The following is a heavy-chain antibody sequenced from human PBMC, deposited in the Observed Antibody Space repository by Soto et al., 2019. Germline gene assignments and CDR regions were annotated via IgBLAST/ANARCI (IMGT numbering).Heavy chain of an antibody. Sequence: GSSVKVSCKASGYTFTSYGISLLRLAPGQGLEWMGWISAYNGNTNYAQKLQGRVTMTTDTSTSTAYMELRSLRSDDTAVYYCARDLGYYDSSGYKQIDYWGQGTLVTVSS. CDR2: ISAYNGNT. V-gene: IGHV1-18*01. J-gene: IGHJ4*02. D-gene: IGHD3-22*01. CDR1: GYTFTSYG. CDR3: ARDLGYYDSSGYKQIDY.